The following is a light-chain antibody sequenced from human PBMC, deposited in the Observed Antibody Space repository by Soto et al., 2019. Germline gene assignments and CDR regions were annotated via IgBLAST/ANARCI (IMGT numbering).Light chain of an antibody. CDR3: TSYTSIFTFV. J-gene: IGLJ1*01. CDR1: STDVGGYNF. Sequence: QSALTQPASVSGSPGQSITISCTGTSTDVGGYNFAFWYQQHPTKPPKLIIYDVINRPSGFSTRFSGSKSGTMASLTIAGLQAEDEADYYCTSYTSIFTFVFGTGTKLTVL. CDR2: DVI. V-gene: IGLV2-14*03.